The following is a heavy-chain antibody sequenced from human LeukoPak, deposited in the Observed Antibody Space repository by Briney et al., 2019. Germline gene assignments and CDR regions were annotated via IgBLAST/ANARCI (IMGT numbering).Heavy chain of an antibody. V-gene: IGHV3-9*01. D-gene: IGHD2-2*01. Sequence: GGSLRLSCAASGFTFDDYAMHWVRQAPGKGLEWVAGITWYSGDLRYGDSVRGRFTISRDNAKNSLYLQMNRLRPEDTAFYYCAKDIGGCSSTRCYVGYFDYWGQGKLVTGSS. J-gene: IGHJ4*02. CDR3: AKDIGGCSSTRCYVGYFDY. CDR1: GFTFDDYA. CDR2: ITWYSGDL.